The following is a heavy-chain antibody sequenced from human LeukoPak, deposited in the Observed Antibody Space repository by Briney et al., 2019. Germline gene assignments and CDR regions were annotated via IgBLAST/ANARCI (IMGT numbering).Heavy chain of an antibody. J-gene: IGHJ4*02. Sequence: SETLSLTCTVSGGSISSEGYSWSWIRQPPGKGLEWIGYLYHSGSTYYNPSLKSRVTISVDRSKNQFSLQLNSVTAADTAVYYCDSFSIVVLDPYFDFWGQGTLVTVSS. CDR3: DSFSIVVLDPYFDF. D-gene: IGHD2-8*02. CDR2: LYHSGST. CDR1: GGSISSEGYS. V-gene: IGHV4-30-2*01.